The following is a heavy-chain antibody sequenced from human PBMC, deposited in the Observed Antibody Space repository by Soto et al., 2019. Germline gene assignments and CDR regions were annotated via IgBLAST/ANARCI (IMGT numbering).Heavy chain of an antibody. Sequence: SVKVSCKASGGTFSSYAISWVRQAPGQGLEWMGGIIPIFGTANYAQKFQGRVTITADESTSTAYMELSSLRSEDTAVYYCSIVGGYYGANQGYFDYWGQGTLVTVSS. CDR2: IIPIFGTA. D-gene: IGHD1-26*01. CDR1: GGTFSSYA. CDR3: SIVGGYYGANQGYFDY. J-gene: IGHJ4*02. V-gene: IGHV1-69*13.